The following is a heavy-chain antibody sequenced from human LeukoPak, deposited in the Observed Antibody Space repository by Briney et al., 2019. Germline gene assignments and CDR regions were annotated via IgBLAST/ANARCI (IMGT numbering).Heavy chain of an antibody. Sequence: GGSLRLSCAASGFTVSSNYMSWVRQAPGKGLEWVSGINWNGGSTGYADSVKGRFTISRDNAKNSLYLQMNSLRAEDTALYHCARDHNSGLRYFDWLRGDHYWFDPWGQGTLVTVSS. CDR1: GFTVSSNY. V-gene: IGHV3-20*01. CDR2: INWNGGST. D-gene: IGHD3-9*01. CDR3: ARDHNSGLRYFDWLRGDHYWFDP. J-gene: IGHJ5*02.